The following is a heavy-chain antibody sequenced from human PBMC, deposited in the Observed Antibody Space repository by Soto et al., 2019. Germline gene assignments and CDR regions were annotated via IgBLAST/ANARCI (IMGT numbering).Heavy chain of an antibody. CDR2: INHSGST. Sequence: SETLSLTCAVYGGSFSGYYWSWIRQPPGKGLEWIGEINHSGSTNYNPSLKSRVTISVDTSKNQFSLKLSSVTAADTAVYYCARVTDTAMEGRGLDYWGKGTLVTVS. CDR3: ARVTDTAMEGRGLDY. J-gene: IGHJ4*02. V-gene: IGHV4-34*01. D-gene: IGHD5-18*01. CDR1: GGSFSGYY.